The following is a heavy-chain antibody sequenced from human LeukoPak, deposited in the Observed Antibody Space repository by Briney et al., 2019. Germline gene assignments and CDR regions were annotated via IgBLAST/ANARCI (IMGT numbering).Heavy chain of an antibody. J-gene: IGHJ3*02. CDR2: IYYSGST. CDR1: GGSISSSSYY. Sequence: SETLSLTCSVSGGSISSSSYYWGWIRQPPGKGLEWIGSIYYSGSTYYNSSFKSRVTISVDTSKIHFSLKLSSVTAADTAVYYCARARGDYVWGSYRTDAFDIWGQGTMVTVSS. CDR3: ARARGDYVWGSYRTDAFDI. D-gene: IGHD3-16*02. V-gene: IGHV4-39*02.